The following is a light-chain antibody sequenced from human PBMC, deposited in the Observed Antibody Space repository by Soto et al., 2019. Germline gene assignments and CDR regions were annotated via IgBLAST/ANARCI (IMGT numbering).Light chain of an antibody. J-gene: IGLJ1*01. Sequence: QSVLTQPHSVSGSPGQSVTISCTGTSSDVGGYNYVSWYQQHPGKAPKLMIYDVTKRPSGVPDRFSGSKPGNTASLTISGLQAEDEADYYCCSYAGRYTSSVFGTAHKVTXL. CDR3: CSYAGRYTSSV. CDR1: SSDVGGYNY. V-gene: IGLV2-11*01. CDR2: DVT.